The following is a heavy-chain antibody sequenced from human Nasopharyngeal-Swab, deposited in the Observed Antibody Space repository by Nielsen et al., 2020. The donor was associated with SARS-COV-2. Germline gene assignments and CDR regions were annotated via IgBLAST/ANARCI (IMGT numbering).Heavy chain of an antibody. V-gene: IGHV3-30*03. J-gene: IGHJ4*02. Sequence: WIRQPPGKGLEWVAVISYDGSNKYYADSVKGRFTISRGNSKNTLYLQMNSLRAEDTAVYYCARGRITMVRGVIMLVYWGQGTLVTVSS. CDR2: ISYDGSNK. CDR3: ARGRITMVRGVIMLVY. D-gene: IGHD3-10*01.